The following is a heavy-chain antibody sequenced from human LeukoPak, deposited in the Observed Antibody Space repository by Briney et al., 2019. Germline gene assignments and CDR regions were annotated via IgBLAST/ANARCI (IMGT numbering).Heavy chain of an antibody. Sequence: SGTLSLTCAVPGGSISSSNWWSWVRQPPGRGLEWIGEIYHSGSTNYNPSLKSRVTISVDKSKNQFSLKLSSVTAADTAVYYCARRTTVTPPDAFDIWGQGTMVTVSS. J-gene: IGHJ3*02. V-gene: IGHV4-4*02. D-gene: IGHD4-17*01. CDR2: IYHSGST. CDR3: ARRTTVTPPDAFDI. CDR1: GGSISSSNW.